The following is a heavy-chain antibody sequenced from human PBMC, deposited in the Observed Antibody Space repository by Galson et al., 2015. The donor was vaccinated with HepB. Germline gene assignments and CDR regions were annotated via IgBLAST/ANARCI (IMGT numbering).Heavy chain of an antibody. J-gene: IGHJ4*02. CDR3: SRGESGSFPD. D-gene: IGHD1-26*01. V-gene: IGHV3-74*01. CDR2: INSDGSTI. CDR1: GSTFSNYW. Sequence: SLRLSCAASGSTFSNYWMHWVRQVPGEGLVWVSRINSDGSTISYAEFVQGRFTISRDNAKNTLYLQMNSLRVEDTAVYYCSRGESGSFPDWGQGTLVTVSS.